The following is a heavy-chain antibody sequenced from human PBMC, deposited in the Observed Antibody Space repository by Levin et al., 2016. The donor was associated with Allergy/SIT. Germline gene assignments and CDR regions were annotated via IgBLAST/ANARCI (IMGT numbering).Heavy chain of an antibody. CDR1: GYTFTSYY. D-gene: IGHD1-26*01. V-gene: IGHV1-46*03. J-gene: IGHJ4*02. Sequence: ASVKVSCKASGYTFTSYYMHWVRQAPGQGLEWVGIINPTGGSTTYAQKFQGRVTITRDTSTSTVYMELSSLRSEDTAVYYCIRDRGAQGAMADYWGQGTLVTVSS. CDR3: IRDRGAQGAMADY. CDR2: INPTGGST.